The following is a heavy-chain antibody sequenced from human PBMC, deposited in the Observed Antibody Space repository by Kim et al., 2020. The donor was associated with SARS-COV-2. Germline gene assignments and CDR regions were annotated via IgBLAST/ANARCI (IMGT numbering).Heavy chain of an antibody. D-gene: IGHD3-22*01. CDR1: GFTLSSYW. CDR2: INSDGSST. J-gene: IGHJ4*02. CDR3: ARSLYYYYDSSALDY. V-gene: IGHV3-74*01. Sequence: GGSLRLSCAASGFTLSSYWMHWVRQAPGKGLVWVSRINSDGSSTSYADSVKGRFTISRDNAKNTLYLQRNSLRAEDTAVYYCARSLYYYYDSSALDYWGQGTLVTVSS.